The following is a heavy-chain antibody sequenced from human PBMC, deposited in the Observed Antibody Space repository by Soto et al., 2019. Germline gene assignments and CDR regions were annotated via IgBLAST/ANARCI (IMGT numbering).Heavy chain of an antibody. V-gene: IGHV4-4*02. CDR1: GGAISSINW. CDR3: ARAPRRNGMDV. CDR2: IYHSGST. Sequence: QVQLQESGPGLVKPSGTLSLTCAVSGGAISSINWWSWVRQPPGKGLAWIGEIYHSGSTNYNPSLKSRGTISVDKAKNQFSLKRSSVTAADTAVDYCARAPRRNGMDVCGQGTTVPVSS. J-gene: IGHJ6*02.